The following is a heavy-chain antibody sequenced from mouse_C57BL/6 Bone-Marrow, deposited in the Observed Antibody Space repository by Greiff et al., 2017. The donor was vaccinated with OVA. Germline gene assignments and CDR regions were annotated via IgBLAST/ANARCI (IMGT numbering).Heavy chain of an antibody. CDR3: ARYDGEDYYAMDY. D-gene: IGHD2-3*01. Sequence: VQLQQSGAELARPGASVKMSCKASGYTFTSYTMHWVKQRPGQGLEWIGYINPSSGYTKYNQKFKDKATLTADKSSSTAYMQLSSLTSEDSAVYYCARYDGEDYYAMDYWGQGTSVTVSS. CDR2: INPSSGYT. V-gene: IGHV1-4*01. CDR1: GYTFTSYT. J-gene: IGHJ4*01.